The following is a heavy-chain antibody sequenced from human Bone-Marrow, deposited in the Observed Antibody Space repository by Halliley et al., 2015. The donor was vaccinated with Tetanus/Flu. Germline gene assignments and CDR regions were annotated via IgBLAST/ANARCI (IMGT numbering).Heavy chain of an antibody. J-gene: IGHJ4*02. V-gene: IGHV1-18*01. D-gene: IGHD6-19*01. CDR2: ISAYNGDS. Sequence: WISAYNGDSKYAQKVQGRVTLTTAPSTATAYMELRSLTSDDTAVYYCARDRGASGWIEPADYWGQGTLVTVSS. CDR3: ARDRGASGWIEPADY.